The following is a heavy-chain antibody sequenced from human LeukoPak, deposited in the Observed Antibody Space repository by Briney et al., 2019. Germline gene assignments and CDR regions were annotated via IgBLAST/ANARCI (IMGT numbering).Heavy chain of an antibody. CDR2: ISGSGSDGST. D-gene: IGHD1-26*01. Sequence: GGSLRLSCAASGFTFSSYGMSWVRQAPGKGLEWVSGISGSGSDGSTYYADSVKGRFTISRDNSKNTLYLQMNSLRAEDTAVYYCAKGGIVGAREGDWGQGTLVTVSS. J-gene: IGHJ4*02. CDR3: AKGGIVGAREGD. CDR1: GFTFSSYG. V-gene: IGHV3-23*01.